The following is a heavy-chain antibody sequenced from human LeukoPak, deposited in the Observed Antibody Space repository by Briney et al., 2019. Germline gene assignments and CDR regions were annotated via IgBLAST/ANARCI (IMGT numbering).Heavy chain of an antibody. J-gene: IGHJ5*02. CDR2: INAGNGNT. V-gene: IGHV1-3*01. Sequence: ASVKVSCKASGYTFTSYAMHWVRQAPGQRLEWMGWINAGNGNTKHSQKFQGRVTITRDTSASTAYMELSSLRSEDTAVYYCARDPITMVRGGQNWFDPWGQGTLVTVSS. D-gene: IGHD3-10*01. CDR1: GYTFTSYA. CDR3: ARDPITMVRGGQNWFDP.